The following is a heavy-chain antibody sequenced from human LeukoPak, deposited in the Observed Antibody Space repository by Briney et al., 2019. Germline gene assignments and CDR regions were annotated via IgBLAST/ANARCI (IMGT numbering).Heavy chain of an antibody. J-gene: IGHJ5*02. CDR2: INPNSGGT. V-gene: IGHV1-2*04. Sequence: ASVKVSCKASGYTFTGYYMHWVRQAPGQGLEWMGWINPNSGGTNYAQKFQGWVTMTRDTSISTAYMELSRLRSDDTAVYYCARDRAAAGTGHWFDPWGQGTLVTVSS. CDR3: ARDRAAAGTGHWFDP. D-gene: IGHD6-13*01. CDR1: GYTFTGYY.